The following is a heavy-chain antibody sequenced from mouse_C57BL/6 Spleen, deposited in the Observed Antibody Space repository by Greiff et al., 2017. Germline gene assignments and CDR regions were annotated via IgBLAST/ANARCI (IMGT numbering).Heavy chain of an antibody. CDR2: IYPSDSET. J-gene: IGHJ3*01. D-gene: IGHD1-1*01. Sequence: QVQLQQPGAELVRPGSSVKLSCKASGYTFTSYWMDWVKQRPGQGLEWIGNIYPSDSETHYNQKFKDKATLTVDKSSSTAYMQLSSLTSEDSAVYYCARGYYGRIAYWGQGTLVTVSA. CDR1: GYTFTSYW. CDR3: ARGYYGRIAY. V-gene: IGHV1-61*01.